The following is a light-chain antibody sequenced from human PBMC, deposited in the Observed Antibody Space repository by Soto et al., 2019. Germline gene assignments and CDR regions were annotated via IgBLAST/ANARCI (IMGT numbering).Light chain of an antibody. CDR1: QTINSW. CDR2: DAS. Sequence: DIQMTQSPSSLSASVGERVTITCRASQTINSWLAWYQQKPGKAPKVLIFDASSLKTGVPSRFSGSGSGTEFTLTISNLQPDDFATYYCQQYDSYSSGPFGQGTKV. V-gene: IGKV1-5*01. CDR3: QQYDSYSSGP. J-gene: IGKJ1*01.